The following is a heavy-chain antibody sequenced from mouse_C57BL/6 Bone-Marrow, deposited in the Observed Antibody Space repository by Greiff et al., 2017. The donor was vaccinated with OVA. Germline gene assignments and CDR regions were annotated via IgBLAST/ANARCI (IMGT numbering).Heavy chain of an antibody. J-gene: IGHJ4*01. CDR3: ARYLRYYGSSDDYYAMDY. CDR1: GFTFTDYY. Sequence: EVQLVESGGGLVQPGGSLSLSCAASGFTFTDYYMSWVRQPPGKALEWLGFIRNKANGYTTEYSASVKGRFTISRDNSQSILYLQMNALRAEDSATYYCARYLRYYGSSDDYYAMDYWGQGTSVTVSS. D-gene: IGHD1-1*01. V-gene: IGHV7-3*01. CDR2: IRNKANGYTT.